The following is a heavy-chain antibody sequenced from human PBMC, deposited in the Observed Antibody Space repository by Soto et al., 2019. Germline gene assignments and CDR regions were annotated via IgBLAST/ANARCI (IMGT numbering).Heavy chain of an antibody. CDR3: ARGLPGVIVVVPAAIFEWSWFDP. J-gene: IGHJ5*02. D-gene: IGHD2-2*01. Sequence: ASVKVSCKASGYTFTGYYMHWVRQAPGQGLEKMGWINPNSGGTNYAQKFQGRVTITADETTSTAYKELSSLRSEDTVVYYCARGLPGVIVVVPAAIFEWSWFDPWGQGTLVTVSS. V-gene: IGHV1-2*01. CDR2: INPNSGGT. CDR1: GYTFTGYY.